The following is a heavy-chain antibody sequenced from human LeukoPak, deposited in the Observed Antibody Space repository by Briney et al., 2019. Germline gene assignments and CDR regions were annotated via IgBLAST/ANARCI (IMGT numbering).Heavy chain of an antibody. V-gene: IGHV4-59*01. D-gene: IGHD3-22*01. CDR3: ARGRYYDSSGYYYPYAFDI. CDR2: IYYSGST. J-gene: IGHJ3*02. Sequence: PSETLSLTCTVSGGSFSSYYWSWIRQPPGKGLEWIGYIYYSGSTNYNPSLKSRVTISVDTSKNQFSLKLSSVTAADTAVYYCARGRYYDSSGYYYPYAFDIWGQGTMVTVSS. CDR1: GGSFSSYY.